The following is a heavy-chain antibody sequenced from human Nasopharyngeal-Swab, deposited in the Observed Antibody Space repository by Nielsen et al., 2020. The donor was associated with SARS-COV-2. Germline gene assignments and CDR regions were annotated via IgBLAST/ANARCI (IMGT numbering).Heavy chain of an antibody. CDR2: ISYDGSNK. CDR1: GFTFSSYG. V-gene: IGHV3-30*18. CDR3: AKDSDYYGSGSTFY. D-gene: IGHD3-10*01. Sequence: GGSLRLSCAASGFTFSSYGMHWVRQAPGKGLEWVAVISYDGSNKYYADSVKGRFTISRDNSKNTLYLQMSSLRAEDTAVYYCAKDSDYYGSGSTFYWGQGTLVTVSS. J-gene: IGHJ4*02.